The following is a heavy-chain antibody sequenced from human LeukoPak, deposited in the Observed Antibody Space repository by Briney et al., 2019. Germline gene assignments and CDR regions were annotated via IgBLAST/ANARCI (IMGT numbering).Heavy chain of an antibody. Sequence: GASLRLSCAASGFTFSDYHMNWIRQAPGKGLEWVSYISPGGNTIYFADSVNGRFTLSRDSARNSLSLQMNSLTAEDTAVYYCAAGRDIAVAGPGAYFDYWGRGTLVTVSS. CDR1: GFTFSDYH. CDR2: ISPGGNTI. J-gene: IGHJ4*02. V-gene: IGHV3-11*01. CDR3: AAGRDIAVAGPGAYFDY. D-gene: IGHD6-19*01.